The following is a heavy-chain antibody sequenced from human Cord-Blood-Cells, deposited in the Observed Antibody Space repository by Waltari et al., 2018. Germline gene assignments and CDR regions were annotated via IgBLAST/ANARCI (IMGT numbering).Heavy chain of an antibody. V-gene: IGHV1-2*04. Sequence: QVQLVQSGAEVKKPGASVKVSCKASGYTFTGYYMHWVRQAPGQGLEWMGWINTNSGGTNYAQKFQGWVTMTRDTSISTAYMELSRLRSDDTAVYYCARGAAGESYWYFDLWGRGTLVTVSS. CDR1: GYTFTGYY. CDR3: ARGAAGESYWYFDL. D-gene: IGHD7-27*01. CDR2: INTNSGGT. J-gene: IGHJ2*01.